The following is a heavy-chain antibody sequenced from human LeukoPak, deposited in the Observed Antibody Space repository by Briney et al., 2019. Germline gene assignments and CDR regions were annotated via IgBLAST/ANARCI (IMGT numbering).Heavy chain of an antibody. CDR1: GFTFSSYW. J-gene: IGHJ6*02. CDR3: ARDIVVVVALGDYYYYGMDV. D-gene: IGHD2-15*01. Sequence: GGSLRLSCAASGFTFSSYWMSWVRQAPGKGLEWVANIKQDGSEIYYVDSVKGRFTISRDNAKNSLYLQMNSLRAEDTAVYYCARDIVVVVALGDYYYYGMDVWGQGPTVTVSS. CDR2: IKQDGSEI. V-gene: IGHV3-7*01.